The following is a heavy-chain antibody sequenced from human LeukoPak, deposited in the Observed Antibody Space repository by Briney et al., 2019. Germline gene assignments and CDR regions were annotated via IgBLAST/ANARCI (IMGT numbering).Heavy chain of an antibody. V-gene: IGHV3-21*01. CDR2: ISSSSSYI. J-gene: IGHJ4*02. CDR3: ARDLEEYCSGGSCSLFDY. CDR1: ELTFSSYA. D-gene: IGHD2-15*01. Sequence: PGGSLRLSCAASELTFSSYAMNWVRQAPGKGLEWVSSISSSSSYIYYADSVKGRFTISRDNAKNSLYLQMNSLRAEDTAVYYCARDLEEYCSGGSCSLFDYWGQGTLVTVSS.